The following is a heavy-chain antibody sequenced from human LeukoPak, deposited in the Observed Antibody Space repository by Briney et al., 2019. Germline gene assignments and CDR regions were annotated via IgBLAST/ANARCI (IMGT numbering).Heavy chain of an antibody. CDR1: GDSVSINSAV. J-gene: IGHJ4*02. V-gene: IGHV6-1*01. CDR2: TYYRSKWNS. CDR3: ARDGSASYFSL. D-gene: IGHD3-10*01. Sequence: SQTLSLTCAISGDSVSINSAVWNWIRQSPSRGLEWLGRTYYRSKWNSHYADSVKSRLTTNPDTSRNQFSLQLNSVTPEDTAVYYCARDGSASYFSLWGQGTLVTVSS.